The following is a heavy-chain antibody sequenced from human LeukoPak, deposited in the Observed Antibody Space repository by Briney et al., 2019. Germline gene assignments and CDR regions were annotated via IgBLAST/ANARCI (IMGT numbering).Heavy chain of an antibody. J-gene: IGHJ4*02. Sequence: ASVKVSCKASGYTFTGYYMHWVRQAPGQGLEWMGWINTNTGNPTYAQGFTGRFVFSLDTSVSTAYLQISSLKAEDTAVYYCARVSFTSRPSGFFDYWGQGTLVTVSS. CDR3: ARVSFTSRPSGFFDY. V-gene: IGHV7-4-1*02. CDR1: GYTFTGYY. D-gene: IGHD7-27*01. CDR2: INTNTGNP.